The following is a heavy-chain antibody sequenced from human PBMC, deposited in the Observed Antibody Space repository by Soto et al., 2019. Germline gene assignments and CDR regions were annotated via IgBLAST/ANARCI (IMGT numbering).Heavy chain of an antibody. CDR1: GFTFSSYA. CDR2: ISGSGGST. Sequence: EVQLLESGGGLVQPGGSLRLSCAASGFTFSSYAMNWVRQAPGKGLEWVSVISGSGGSTYYADYVKCRFTISRDNSKNTLYLQMNSLRAEDTAVYYCARRSSGWYFDYWGQGTLVTVSS. D-gene: IGHD6-19*01. V-gene: IGHV3-23*01. CDR3: ARRSSGWYFDY. J-gene: IGHJ4*02.